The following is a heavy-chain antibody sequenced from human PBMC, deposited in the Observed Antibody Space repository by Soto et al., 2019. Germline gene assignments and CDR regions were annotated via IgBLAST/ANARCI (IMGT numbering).Heavy chain of an antibody. CDR2: ISSSSTYI. J-gene: IGHJ4*02. Sequence: EVQLVESGGGLVKPGGSLRLSCAASGFTFSSYSLNWVRQAPGKGLEWVSSISSSSTYIYYADSVKGRFTSSSDNAKKSLYLEMSSLRAEDTAVYYCARLTSDDSSCYYCYWGQGTLVTVSS. CDR3: ARLTSDDSSCYYCY. CDR1: GFTFSSYS. V-gene: IGHV3-21*01. D-gene: IGHD3-22*01.